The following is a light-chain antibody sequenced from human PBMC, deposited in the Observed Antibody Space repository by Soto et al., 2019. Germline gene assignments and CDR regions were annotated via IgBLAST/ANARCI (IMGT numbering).Light chain of an antibody. V-gene: IGLV2-14*01. J-gene: IGLJ1*01. CDR3: TSYTVTSSTYV. CDR1: GSDVGGYNY. Sequence: QSALTQPASVSGSPGQSITISCTGTGSDVGGYNYVSWYQQHPGKAPKLIIFEVSNRPSGASNRFSGSKSGNTASLTISGLQAEDEADYYCTSYTVTSSTYVFGTGTKLTVL. CDR2: EVS.